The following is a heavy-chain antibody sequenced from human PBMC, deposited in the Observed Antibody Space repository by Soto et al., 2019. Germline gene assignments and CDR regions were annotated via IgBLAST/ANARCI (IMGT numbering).Heavy chain of an antibody. V-gene: IGHV4-34*01. CDR3: ARGEVGATPLYYYYGMDV. Sequence: SETLSLTCAVYGGSFSGYYWSWIRQPPGKGLEWIGEINHSGSTNYYPSLKSRVTISVDTSKNQFSLKLSSVTAADTAVYYCARGEVGATPLYYYYGMDVWGQGTTVTVSS. D-gene: IGHD1-26*01. CDR2: INHSGST. J-gene: IGHJ6*02. CDR1: GGSFSGYY.